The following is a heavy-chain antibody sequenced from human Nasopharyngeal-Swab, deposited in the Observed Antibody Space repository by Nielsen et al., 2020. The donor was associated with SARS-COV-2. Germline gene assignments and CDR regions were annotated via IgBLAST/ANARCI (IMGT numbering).Heavy chain of an antibody. CDR1: GFTFSSYW. V-gene: IGHV3-7*05. CDR2: IKEDGSEK. Sequence: GESLKISCAASGFTFSSYWMSWVRQAPGKGLEWVAYIKEDGSEKYFVDSVKGRFTISRDNAKNSLYLQMNSLRAEDTAVYYCARDHYSSSSGPSNFDYWGQGTLVTVSS. D-gene: IGHD6-6*01. J-gene: IGHJ4*02. CDR3: ARDHYSSSSGPSNFDY.